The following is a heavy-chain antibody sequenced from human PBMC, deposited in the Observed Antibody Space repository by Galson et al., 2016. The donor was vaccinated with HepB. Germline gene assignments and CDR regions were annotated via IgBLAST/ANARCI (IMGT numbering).Heavy chain of an antibody. Sequence: SETLSLTCAVSGYSINDGYYWGWIRQPPGKGLEWIGSKHQSGSTYFNPSLKSRVTISLDTSKTQVSLKLSSVTAADTAVYYCARDGGSSSSSFDSWGQGTLVTVSS. V-gene: IGHV4-38-2*02. D-gene: IGHD6-13*01. CDR3: ARDGGSSSSSFDS. CDR2: KHQSGST. J-gene: IGHJ4*02. CDR1: GYSINDGYY.